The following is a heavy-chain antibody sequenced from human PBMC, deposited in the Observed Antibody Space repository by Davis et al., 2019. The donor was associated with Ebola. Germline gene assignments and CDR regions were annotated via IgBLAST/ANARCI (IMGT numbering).Heavy chain of an antibody. Sequence: MPGGSLRLSCTVSGGSISSSSYYWSWIRQPPGKGLEWIGYIYYSGSTNYNPSLKSRVTISADTSKNQISLNLRSVTAADTAVYYCASGPSSSWSDYWGQGTLVTVSS. CDR1: GGSISSSSYY. J-gene: IGHJ4*02. V-gene: IGHV4-61*01. D-gene: IGHD6-13*01. CDR3: ASGPSSSWSDY. CDR2: IYYSGST.